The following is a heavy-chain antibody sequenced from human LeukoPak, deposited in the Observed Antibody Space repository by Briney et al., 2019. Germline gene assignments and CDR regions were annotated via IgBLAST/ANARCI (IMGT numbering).Heavy chain of an antibody. CDR1: GFTFSSYS. CDR2: ISSSSSYI. Sequence: GGSLRLSCAASGFTFSSYSMSWVRQAPGKGLEWVSSISSSSSYIYYADSVKGRFTISRDNSKNTLYLQMNSLRAEDTAVYYCAKIPQLLWFGELFEEIDAFDIWGQGTMVTVSS. V-gene: IGHV3-21*01. CDR3: AKIPQLLWFGELFEEIDAFDI. J-gene: IGHJ3*02. D-gene: IGHD3-10*01.